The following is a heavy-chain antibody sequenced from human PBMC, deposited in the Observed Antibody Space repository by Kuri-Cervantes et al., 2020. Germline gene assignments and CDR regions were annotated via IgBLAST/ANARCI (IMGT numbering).Heavy chain of an antibody. CDR2: INPNSGGT. V-gene: IGHV1-2*02. D-gene: IGHD3-10*01. CDR1: GYTFTGYY. J-gene: IGHJ5*02. Sequence: ASVKVSCKASGYTFTGYYMHWVRQAPGQGLEWMGWINPNSGGTNYAQRFQGRVTMTRDTSISTAYMELRSLRSDDTAVYYCARDTDIRITLSRGVRWFDPWGQGTLVTVSS. CDR3: ARDTDIRITLSRGVRWFDP.